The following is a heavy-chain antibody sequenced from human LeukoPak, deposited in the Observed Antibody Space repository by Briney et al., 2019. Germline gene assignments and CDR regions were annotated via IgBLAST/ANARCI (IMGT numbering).Heavy chain of an antibody. CDR1: GFTFSSYG. Sequence: GGSLRLSCAASGFTFSSYGMSWVRQAPGKGLEWVSAISGSGGSTHYSDSVKGRFTISRDNYLQMNSLRAEDTAVYYCARRAGAYSHPYDYWGQGTLVTVSS. CDR2: ISGSGGST. D-gene: IGHD4/OR15-4a*01. J-gene: IGHJ4*02. V-gene: IGHV3-23*01. CDR3: ARRAGAYSHPYDY.